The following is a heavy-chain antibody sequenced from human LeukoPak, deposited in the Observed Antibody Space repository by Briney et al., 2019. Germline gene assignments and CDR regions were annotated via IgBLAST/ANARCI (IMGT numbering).Heavy chain of an antibody. Sequence: GGSLRLSCAASGFTFSSYGMTRVRQAPGKGLEWVSAISDSGGSTYYADSVKGRFTISRDNSKNTLYLQMNSLRAEDTAVDYCAKGYYDSSGYGPVDYWGQGTLVTVSS. CDR3: AKGYYDSSGYGPVDY. CDR1: GFTFSSYG. J-gene: IGHJ4*02. V-gene: IGHV3-23*01. D-gene: IGHD3-22*01. CDR2: ISDSGGST.